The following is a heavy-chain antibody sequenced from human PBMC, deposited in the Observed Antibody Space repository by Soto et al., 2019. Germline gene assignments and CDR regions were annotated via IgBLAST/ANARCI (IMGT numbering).Heavy chain of an antibody. CDR1: GFTFSSYS. J-gene: IGHJ4*02. CDR2: ISSSSSYI. V-gene: IGHV3-21*01. D-gene: IGHD2-15*01. CDR3: ARGATSAVVAALSDY. Sequence: EVQLVESGGGLVKPGGSLRLSCAASGFTFSSYSINWVRQAPWKGLEWVSSISSSSSYIYYADSVKGRFTISRDNAKNSRYLQMNSLRAEDTAVYYCARGATSAVVAALSDYWGQGTLVTVSS.